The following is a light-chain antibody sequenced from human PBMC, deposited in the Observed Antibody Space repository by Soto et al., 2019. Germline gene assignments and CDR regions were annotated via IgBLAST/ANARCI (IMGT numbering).Light chain of an antibody. V-gene: IGLV2-14*03. CDR2: DVT. J-gene: IGLJ1*01. Sequence: QSALTKPASVSGSPGQSITISCTGTSRDVGGFNYVSWYQQHPGKAPKLMIYDVTNRPSGVSYRFSGSKSGNTASLTISGLQAEDEADYYCNSYTSSSTYVFGTGTKLTVL. CDR1: SRDVGGFNY. CDR3: NSYTSSSTYV.